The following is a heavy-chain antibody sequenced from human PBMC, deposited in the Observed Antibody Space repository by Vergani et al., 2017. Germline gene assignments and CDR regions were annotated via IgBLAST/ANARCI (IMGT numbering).Heavy chain of an antibody. CDR3: ARPHGDILPPDPRRLDY. V-gene: IGHV3-9*01. CDR1: GITFWKFG. CDR2: ISWNSGAV. Sequence: EVDLVESGGGLAQPGGSLRLSCEASGITFWKFGMHWVRQGPGKGLEWVSGISWNSGAVDYADSVRGRFTISRDNAKNSLFLEMNSLRFEDTAVYYCARPHGDILPPDPRRLDYWGQGTLVTVSS. J-gene: IGHJ4*02. D-gene: IGHD1-14*01.